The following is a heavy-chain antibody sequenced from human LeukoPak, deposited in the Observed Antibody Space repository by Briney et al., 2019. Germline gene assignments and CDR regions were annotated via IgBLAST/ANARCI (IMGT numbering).Heavy chain of an antibody. CDR1: GFTVSSNY. CDR2: IYSGGST. J-gene: IGHJ4*02. D-gene: IGHD3-10*01. Sequence: PGGSLRLSCAASGFTVSSNYMSWVRQAPGKGLEWVSVIYSGGSTYYADSVKGRFTISRDNSKNTLYLQMNSLRAEDSAVYYCVLVSGIYYFDYWGQGTLVTVSS. CDR3: VLVSGIYYFDY. V-gene: IGHV3-66*01.